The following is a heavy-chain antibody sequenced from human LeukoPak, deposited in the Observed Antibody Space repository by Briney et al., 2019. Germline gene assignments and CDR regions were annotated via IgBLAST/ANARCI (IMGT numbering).Heavy chain of an antibody. CDR2: IYDSGNS. D-gene: IGHD1-7*01. V-gene: IGHV4-31*03. CDR3: ARDLPMIGTSDSFDI. Sequence: SETLSLTCSVSGASVSSGNYYWSWIRHHPGKGLEWIGCIYDSGNSYCNPSLESRVTISVDTAKNQISLRLTSVTAADTAVYYCARDLPMIGTSDSFDIWGQGTMVTVSS. CDR1: GASVSSGNYY. J-gene: IGHJ3*02.